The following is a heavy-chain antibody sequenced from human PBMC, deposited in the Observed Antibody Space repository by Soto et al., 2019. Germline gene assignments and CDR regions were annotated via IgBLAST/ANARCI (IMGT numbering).Heavy chain of an antibody. CDR1: GYTLTELS. V-gene: IGHV1-24*01. Sequence: ASLKVSCKVSGYTLTELSMHWVRQAPGKGLEWMGGFDPEDGETIYAQKFQGRVTMTEDTSTDTAYMELSSLRSEDTAVYYCAIDARPNWNLQFDYWGQGTLVTVDS. J-gene: IGHJ4*02. CDR2: FDPEDGET. D-gene: IGHD1-1*01. CDR3: AIDARPNWNLQFDY.